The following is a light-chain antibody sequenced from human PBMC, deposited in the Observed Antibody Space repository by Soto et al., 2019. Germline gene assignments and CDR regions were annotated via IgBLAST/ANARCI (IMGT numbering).Light chain of an antibody. V-gene: IGKV1-5*01. CDR1: QDVGKW. CDR3: QQYHTSSIT. CDR2: DAS. J-gene: IGKJ5*01. Sequence: DIQMTQSPPSVSASVGDRVTITCRASQDVGKWLAWYQQKPGKAPTLLIYDASTLERGVPSRFSGTGSGTEFTLSIDSLQPDDFATYYCQQYHTSSITFGQGTRLEIK.